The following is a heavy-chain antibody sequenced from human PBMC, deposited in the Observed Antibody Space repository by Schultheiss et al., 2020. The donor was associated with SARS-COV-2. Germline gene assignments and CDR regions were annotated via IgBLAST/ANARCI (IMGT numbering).Heavy chain of an antibody. V-gene: IGHV3-66*02. CDR1: GFTVGSNY. Sequence: GGSLRLSCAASGFTVGSNYMNWVRQAPGKGLEWISVIFSGGNTYYADSVKGRFIISRDNSKNTLYLQMNSLRAEDTAVYYCARDAAAAGYFDYWGQGTLVTVSS. J-gene: IGHJ4*02. CDR2: IFSGGNT. D-gene: IGHD6-13*01. CDR3: ARDAAAAGYFDY.